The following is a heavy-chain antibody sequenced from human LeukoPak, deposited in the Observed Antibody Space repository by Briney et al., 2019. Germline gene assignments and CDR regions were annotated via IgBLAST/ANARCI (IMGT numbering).Heavy chain of an antibody. CDR2: IYTSGST. V-gene: IGHV4-4*07. J-gene: IGHJ5*02. Sequence: PSETLSLTCSVSGGSINNYYWNWIRQPAGKGLEWIGRIYTSGSTNYNPSLKSRVTMSVDTSKNQFSLKLSSVTAADTAVYYCARGGFPIAAADMSIFDPWGQGTLVTVST. CDR3: ARGGFPIAAADMSIFDP. CDR1: GGSINNYY. D-gene: IGHD6-13*01.